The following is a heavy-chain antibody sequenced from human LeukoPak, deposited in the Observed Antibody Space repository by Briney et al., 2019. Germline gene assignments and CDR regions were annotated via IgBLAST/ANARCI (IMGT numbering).Heavy chain of an antibody. CDR2: IYYSGST. Sequence: KPSETLSLTCTVSGGSISSYYWSWIRQPPGKGLEWIGYIYYSGSTNYNPSLKSRVTISVDTSKNQFSLKLSSVTAADTSVYYCARIARYNDFWSGYAYFDYWGQGTLVTVSS. CDR1: GGSISSYY. D-gene: IGHD3-3*01. J-gene: IGHJ4*02. V-gene: IGHV4-59*08. CDR3: ARIARYNDFWSGYAYFDY.